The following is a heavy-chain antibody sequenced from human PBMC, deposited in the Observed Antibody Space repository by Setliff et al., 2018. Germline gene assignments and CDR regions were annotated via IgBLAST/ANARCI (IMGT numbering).Heavy chain of an antibody. CDR2: IIPVLDIT. D-gene: IGHD3-22*01. CDR1: GGTFSSYA. J-gene: IGHJ6*02. CDR3: ARDYYDSSGPPAVGMDV. V-gene: IGHV1-69*04. Sequence: SVKVSCKASGGTFSSYAISWVRQAPGQGLEWMGRIIPVLDITRYSQKFQGRVTITADKSTGIIYMELTSLRSDDTAVYYCARDYYDSSGPPAVGMDVWGQGTTVTVSS.